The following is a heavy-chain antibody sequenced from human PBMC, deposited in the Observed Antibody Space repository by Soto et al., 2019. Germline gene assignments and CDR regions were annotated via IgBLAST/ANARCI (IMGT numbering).Heavy chain of an antibody. CDR2: IIPILGIA. D-gene: IGHD3-10*01. V-gene: IGHV1-69*02. J-gene: IGHJ4*02. CDR3: ARASRSRAMGRQYDY. CDR1: GDTFSSYT. Sequence: QVQLVQSGAEVKKPGSSVKVSCKASGDTFSSYTISWVRQAPVQGREWMGRIIPILGIANYARTFQGRVTITADKSTSTAYMVLSSLRSEDTAVYYCARASRSRAMGRQYDYWGQGTLVTVSS.